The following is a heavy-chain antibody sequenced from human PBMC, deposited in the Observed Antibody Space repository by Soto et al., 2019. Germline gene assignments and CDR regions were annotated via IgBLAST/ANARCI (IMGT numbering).Heavy chain of an antibody. CDR1: GGSISSGDYY. J-gene: IGHJ5*02. V-gene: IGHV4-30-4*01. CDR3: ARGSAYYYGSGSYVWFDP. D-gene: IGHD3-10*01. Sequence: SETLSLTCTVSGGSISSGDYYWSWIRQPPGKGLEWIGYIYYSGSTYYNPSLKSRVTISVDTSKNQFSLKLSSVTAADTAVYYCARGSAYYYGSGSYVWFDPWGQGTLVTVSS. CDR2: IYYSGST.